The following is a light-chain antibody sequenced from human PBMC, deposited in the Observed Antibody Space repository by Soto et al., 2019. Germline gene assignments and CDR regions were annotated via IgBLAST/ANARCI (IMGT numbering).Light chain of an antibody. CDR3: LQYNHRPPFT. Sequence: EIVMTQSPATLSVSPGERATLSCRASQSVSSNLAWYQKTPGQAPMLLLYGVSTRATGLPSRFSGSGSVSEFTLTISSLQSEDFAVSYCLQYNHRPPFTFGPVTKVYLK. V-gene: IGKV3-15*01. CDR1: QSVSSN. J-gene: IGKJ3*01. CDR2: GVS.